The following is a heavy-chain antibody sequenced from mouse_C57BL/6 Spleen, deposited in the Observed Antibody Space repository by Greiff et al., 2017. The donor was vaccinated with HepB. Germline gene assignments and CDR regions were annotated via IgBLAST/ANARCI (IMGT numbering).Heavy chain of an antibody. CDR1: GYTFTSYW. J-gene: IGHJ2*01. V-gene: IGHV1-55*01. CDR3: ARGGGYDCFDY. CDR2: IYPGSGST. Sequence: QVQLQPGAELVKPGASVKMSCKASGYTFTSYWITWVKQRPGQGLEWIGDIYPGSGSTNYNEKFKSKATLTVDTSSSTAYMQLSSLTSEDSAVYYCARGGGYDCFDYWGQGTTLTVSS. D-gene: IGHD2-2*01.